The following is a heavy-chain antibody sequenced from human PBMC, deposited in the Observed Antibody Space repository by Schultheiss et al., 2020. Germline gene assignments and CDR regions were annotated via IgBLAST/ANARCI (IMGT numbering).Heavy chain of an antibody. CDR1: GGSFSGYY. Sequence: LSLTCAVYGGSFSGYYWSWIRQPPGKGLEWVSAISGSGGSTYYADSVKGRFTISRDNAKNSLYLQMNSLRAEDTAVYYCARETNQQLAPTFGMDVWGQGTTVTVSS. V-gene: IGHV3-11*04. D-gene: IGHD6-6*01. CDR3: ARETNQQLAPTFGMDV. J-gene: IGHJ6*02. CDR2: ISGSGGST.